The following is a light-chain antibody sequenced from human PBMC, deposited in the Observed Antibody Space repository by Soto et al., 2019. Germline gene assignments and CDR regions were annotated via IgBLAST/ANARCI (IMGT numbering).Light chain of an antibody. Sequence: QSVLTQPPSVSGAPGQRVTISCTGSSSNIGSTYDVQWYQQLPGTAPKLLIHGNTDRPSGVPDRFSGSKSGTSASLAITGLQADDEAYYYCQSYDESLSFHYVFVTGNKVTVL. J-gene: IGLJ1*01. CDR3: QSYDESLSFHYV. V-gene: IGLV1-40*01. CDR1: SSNIGSTYD. CDR2: GNT.